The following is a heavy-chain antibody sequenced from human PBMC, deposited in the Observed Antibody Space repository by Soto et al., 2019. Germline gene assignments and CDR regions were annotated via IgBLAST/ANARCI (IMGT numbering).Heavy chain of an antibody. V-gene: IGHV4-39*01. Sequence: SETLSLTCTVSGASVSSDTHYWAWVRQPLGKGLEWIGCVYYSGRTYYNPSLKSRVSISIDTSKNQFSVKLTSMTAADTAVYYCARGEAYSLYYFDYWGQGTLVTVS. CDR3: ARGEAYSLYYFDY. CDR1: GASVSSDTHY. D-gene: IGHD6-13*01. J-gene: IGHJ4*02. CDR2: VYYSGRT.